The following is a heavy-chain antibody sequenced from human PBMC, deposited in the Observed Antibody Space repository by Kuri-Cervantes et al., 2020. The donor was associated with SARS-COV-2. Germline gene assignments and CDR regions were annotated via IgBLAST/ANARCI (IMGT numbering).Heavy chain of an antibody. J-gene: IGHJ4*02. Sequence: ASVKVSCKASGYTFTGYYIHWVRQAPGQGLEWMGWIKPNSGGTNYAQKFQGRFTMTRDTSINTAYMELSRLRSDDTAVYYCARVGFGDYEIDYWGQGILVTVSS. CDR3: ARVGFGDYEIDY. D-gene: IGHD4-17*01. CDR1: GYTFTGYY. CDR2: IKPNSGGT. V-gene: IGHV1-2*02.